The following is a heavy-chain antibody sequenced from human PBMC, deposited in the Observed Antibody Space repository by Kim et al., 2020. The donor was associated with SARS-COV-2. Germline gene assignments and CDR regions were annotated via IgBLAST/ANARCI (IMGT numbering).Heavy chain of an antibody. CDR1: GFTFSSYS. J-gene: IGHJ5*02. V-gene: IGHV3-21*01. Sequence: GGSLRLSCAASGFTFSSYSMNWVRQAPGKGLEWVSSISSSSSYIYYADSVKGRFTISRDNAKNSLYLQMNSLRAEDTAVYYCARDSGWVSSSWYGGWFDPWGQGTLVTVSS. CDR3: ARDSGWVSSSWYGGWFDP. D-gene: IGHD6-13*01. CDR2: ISSSSSYI.